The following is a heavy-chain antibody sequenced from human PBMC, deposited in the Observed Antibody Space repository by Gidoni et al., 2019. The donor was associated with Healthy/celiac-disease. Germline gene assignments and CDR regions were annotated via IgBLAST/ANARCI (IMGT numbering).Heavy chain of an antibody. CDR2: ISGSGGST. Sequence: EVQLLESGGGLVPPGGSLRLSCAASGFTFSSYATSWVRQAPGKGLEWVSAISGSGGSTYYADSVKGRFTISRDNSKNTLYLQMNSLRAEDTAVYYCAKQYFSVDSYYDYWGQGTLVTVSS. V-gene: IGHV3-23*01. D-gene: IGHD2-2*01. CDR3: AKQYFSVDSYYDY. J-gene: IGHJ4*02. CDR1: GFTFSSYA.